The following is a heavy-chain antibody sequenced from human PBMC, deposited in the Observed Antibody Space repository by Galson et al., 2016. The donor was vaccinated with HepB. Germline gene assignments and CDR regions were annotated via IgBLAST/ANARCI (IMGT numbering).Heavy chain of an antibody. CDR1: GFVFGDYA. V-gene: IGHV3-49*03. D-gene: IGHD1-1*01. J-gene: IGHJ3*02. CDR3: TRDNTGPSYI. CDR2: IRSKAYGGTP. Sequence: SLRLSCAPSGFVFGDYAVSWFRQAPGRGLEWVGFIRSKAYGGTPEYAASLRGRFTLSRDDSKSIAYLQVKSLKTEDTALYYCTRDNTGPSYIWGPGTMVTVSS.